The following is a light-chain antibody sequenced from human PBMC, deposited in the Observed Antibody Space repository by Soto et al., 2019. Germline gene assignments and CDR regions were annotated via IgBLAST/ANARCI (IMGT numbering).Light chain of an antibody. J-gene: IGKJ1*01. Sequence: MPQSPSSLSASVGDRVSITCQASQNINCNLNLYQQKPGKAHKLLIYDVSIFEAGVQSRFIGSGSGKNFSFTISSLKPEDIDTYYCQHCDNVPGKLGQVTKV. CDR1: QNINCN. V-gene: IGKV1-33*01. CDR3: QHCDNVPGK. CDR2: DVS.